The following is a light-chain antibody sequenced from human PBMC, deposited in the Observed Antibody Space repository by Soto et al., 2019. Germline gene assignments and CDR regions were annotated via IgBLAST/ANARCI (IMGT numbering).Light chain of an antibody. CDR3: KQSYSGPALT. CDR2: AAS. V-gene: IGKV1-39*01. Sequence: DIQMTQSPSSLSASVGDRVTITCRASQSISSYLNWYQHKPGKAPKLLIYAASSLQSGVPSRFSGSGSGTYLTLTISSLQPEDCATYYCKQSYSGPALTFGGGTKVEIK. CDR1: QSISSY. J-gene: IGKJ4*01.